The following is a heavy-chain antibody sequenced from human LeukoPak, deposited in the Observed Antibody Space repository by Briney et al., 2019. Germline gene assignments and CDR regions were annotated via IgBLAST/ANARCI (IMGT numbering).Heavy chain of an antibody. CDR1: RFTVSSNY. Sequence: GGSLRLSCAASRFTVSSNYMSWVRQAPGKGLEWVSVIYSGGSTYYADSVKGRFTISRDNSKNTLYLQMNSLRAEDTTVYYCATYGGNSGVLDYWGQGTLVTVSS. CDR3: ATYGGNSGVLDY. V-gene: IGHV3-53*01. J-gene: IGHJ4*02. D-gene: IGHD4-23*01. CDR2: IYSGGST.